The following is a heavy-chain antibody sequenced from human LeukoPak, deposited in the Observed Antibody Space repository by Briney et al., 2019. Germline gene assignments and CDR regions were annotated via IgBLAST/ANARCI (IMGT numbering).Heavy chain of an antibody. CDR2: IYYSGST. CDR3: ARQGTYYYDSSGYQPLPFDY. V-gene: IGHV4-39*01. D-gene: IGHD3-22*01. Sequence: PSETLSLTCAVYGGSFSGYYWGWLRQPPGKGLEWIGSIYYSGSTYYNPSLKSRVTISVDTSKNQFSLKLSSVTAADTAVYYCARQGTYYYDSSGYQPLPFDYWGQGTLVTVSS. CDR1: GGSFSGYY. J-gene: IGHJ4*02.